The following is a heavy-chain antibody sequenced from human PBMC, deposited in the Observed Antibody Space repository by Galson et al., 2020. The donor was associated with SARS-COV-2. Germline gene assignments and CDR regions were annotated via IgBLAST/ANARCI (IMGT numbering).Heavy chain of an antibody. CDR1: GFTFNDYD. V-gene: IGHV3-9*01. CDR3: VKATFYSDSGGPGTY. J-gene: IGHJ4*02. D-gene: IGHD3-22*01. Sequence: SLKISCAASGFTFNDYDMHWVRQGPGKGLEWVSGISWYSDNIGYADSVKGRFTISRDNAKNSLYLQMNSLRPEDTALYYCVKATFYSDSGGPGTYGGQGTLVTVSS. CDR2: ISWYSDNI.